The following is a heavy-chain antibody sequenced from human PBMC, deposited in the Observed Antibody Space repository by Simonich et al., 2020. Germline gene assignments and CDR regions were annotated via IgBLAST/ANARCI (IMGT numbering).Heavy chain of an antibody. V-gene: IGHV1-2*02. Sequence: QVQLVQSGAEVKKPGASVKVSCKASGYTFTGYYMHWVRQAPGQGLEWMGWIKPNSGGKNYAQKFQGRVTMTRDTSISTAYMELSRLRSDDTAVYYCARGRIAAAGTYYHYYMDVWGKGTTVTVSS. D-gene: IGHD6-13*01. CDR3: ARGRIAAAGTYYHYYMDV. CDR1: GYTFTGYY. CDR2: IKPNSGGK. J-gene: IGHJ6*03.